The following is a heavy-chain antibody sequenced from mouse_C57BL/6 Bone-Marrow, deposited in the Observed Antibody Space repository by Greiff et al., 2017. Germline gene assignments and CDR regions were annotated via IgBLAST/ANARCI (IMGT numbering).Heavy chain of an antibody. CDR1: GFSLTSYG. Sequence: VQLQQSGPGLVQPSQSLSITCTVSGFSLTSYGVHWVRQSPGTGLEWLGVLWSGGSTDYNAAFLSRLSISKDNSKSQVFFKMNSLQAYDTAIYYCARSPLRSDWGQGTLVTVSA. V-gene: IGHV2-2*01. J-gene: IGHJ3*01. CDR3: ARSPLRSD. CDR2: LWSGGST. D-gene: IGHD1-1*01.